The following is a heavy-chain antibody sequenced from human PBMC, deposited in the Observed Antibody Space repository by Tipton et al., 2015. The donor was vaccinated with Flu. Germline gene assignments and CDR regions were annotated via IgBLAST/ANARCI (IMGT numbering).Heavy chain of an antibody. D-gene: IGHD3-22*01. V-gene: IGHV4-59*01. CDR2: IYYSGST. J-gene: IGHJ4*02. Sequence: TLSLTCTVSGGSMSSYYWSWIRQPPGKGLEWIGYIYYSGSTNYNPSLKSRVTISVDTSKNQFSLKLSSVTAADTAVYYCARDYYDSSGYYYQDWGQGTLVTVSS. CDR1: GGSMSSYY. CDR3: ARDYYDSSGYYYQD.